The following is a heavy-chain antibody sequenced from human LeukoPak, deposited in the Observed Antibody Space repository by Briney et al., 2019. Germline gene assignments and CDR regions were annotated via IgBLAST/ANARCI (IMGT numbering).Heavy chain of an antibody. V-gene: IGHV4-4*02. CDR3: ASGSMVRGVAGY. D-gene: IGHD3-10*01. CDR1: GGSISSSQW. Sequence: SETLSLTCAVSGGSISSSQWCSWVRQPPGKGLEWIGEIYYSGRTKYNPSLKSRLTISIDNSKNQFSLRLSSATAADTAVYYCASGSMVRGVAGYWGQGTLVSVSS. CDR2: IYYSGRT. J-gene: IGHJ4*02.